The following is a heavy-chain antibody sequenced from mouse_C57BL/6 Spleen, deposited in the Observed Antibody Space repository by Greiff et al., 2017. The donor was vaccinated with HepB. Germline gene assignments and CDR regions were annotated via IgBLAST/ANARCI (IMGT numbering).Heavy chain of an antibody. CDR2: INPSSGYT. J-gene: IGHJ2*01. CDR1: GYTFTSYT. Sequence: VQLQQSGAELARPGASVKMSCKASGYTFTSYTMHWVKQRPGQGLEWIGYINPSSGYTKYNQKFKDKATLTADKSSSTAYMQLSSLTSEDSAVYYCASQDYYGSSSFDYWGQGTTLTVSS. D-gene: IGHD1-1*01. V-gene: IGHV1-4*01. CDR3: ASQDYYGSSSFDY.